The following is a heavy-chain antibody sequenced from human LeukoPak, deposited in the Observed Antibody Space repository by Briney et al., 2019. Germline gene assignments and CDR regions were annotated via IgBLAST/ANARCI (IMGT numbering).Heavy chain of an antibody. J-gene: IGHJ6*02. CDR2: INHSGST. Sequence: PSETLSLTCAVYGGSFSGYYWSWIRQPPGKGLEWIGEINHSGSTNYNPSLKSRVTISVDTSKNQFSLKLSSVTAAYTAVYYCARERNIVVVPAAGYGMDVWGQGTTVTVSS. CDR3: ARERNIVVVPAAGYGMDV. D-gene: IGHD2-2*01. CDR1: GGSFSGYY. V-gene: IGHV4-34*01.